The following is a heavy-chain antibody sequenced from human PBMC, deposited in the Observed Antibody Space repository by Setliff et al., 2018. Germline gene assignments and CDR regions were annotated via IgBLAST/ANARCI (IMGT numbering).Heavy chain of an antibody. D-gene: IGHD3-10*01. Sequence: PSETLSLTCTVSGGSISTTYYYWDWIRQSPEKGLEWIGTIYQNGITYYNPSVKSRVTISVDKSKNQFSLSLRSVTAADTAVYYCATDGPVLNGDYISWGQGTLVTVSS. J-gene: IGHJ5*02. V-gene: IGHV4-39*07. CDR2: IYQNGIT. CDR3: ATDGPVLNGDYIS. CDR1: GGSISTTYYY.